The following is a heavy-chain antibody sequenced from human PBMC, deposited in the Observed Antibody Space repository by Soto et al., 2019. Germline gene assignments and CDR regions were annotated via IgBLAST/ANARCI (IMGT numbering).Heavy chain of an antibody. V-gene: IGHV4-59*08. Sequence: SETLSLTCTVSGGSISSYYWSWIRQPPGKGLEWIGYIYYSGSTNYNPSLKSRVTISVDTSKNQFSLKLSSVTAADTAVYYCARHVPGYSSSWPIDYWGQGTLVTVSS. CDR1: GGSISSYY. J-gene: IGHJ4*02. D-gene: IGHD6-13*01. CDR3: ARHVPGYSSSWPIDY. CDR2: IYYSGST.